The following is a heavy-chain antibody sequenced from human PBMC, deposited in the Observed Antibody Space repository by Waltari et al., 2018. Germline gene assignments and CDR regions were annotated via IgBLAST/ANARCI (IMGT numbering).Heavy chain of an antibody. Sequence: QVQLQESGPGLVKPSETLSLTCAVSGYSISSGYYWGWIRQPPGKGLEWIGSIYHSGSTYYNPSLKSRVTISVDTSKNQFSLKLSSVTAADTAVYYCAHYGVERPFDYWGQGTLVTVSS. V-gene: IGHV4-38-2*01. CDR3: AHYGVERPFDY. CDR1: GYSISSGYY. CDR2: IYHSGST. J-gene: IGHJ4*02. D-gene: IGHD4-17*01.